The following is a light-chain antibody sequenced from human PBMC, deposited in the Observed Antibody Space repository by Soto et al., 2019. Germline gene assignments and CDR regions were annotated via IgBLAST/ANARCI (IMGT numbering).Light chain of an antibody. Sequence: DIQMTQSPSTLSASVGDRVTITCRASQSISSWLAWYQQKPGKAPKLLIYDASSLDSGVTSRFSGSGSGTEFTLSISSLQPDDFANYYCQQYNNYSWTFGQGTKVEIK. CDR3: QQYNNYSWT. J-gene: IGKJ1*01. CDR2: DAS. CDR1: QSISSW. V-gene: IGKV1-5*01.